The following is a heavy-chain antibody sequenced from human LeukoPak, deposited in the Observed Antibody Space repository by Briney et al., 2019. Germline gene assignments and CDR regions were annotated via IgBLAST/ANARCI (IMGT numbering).Heavy chain of an antibody. CDR3: ATSTTVSDWYFDL. V-gene: IGHV4-39*01. Sequence: SETLSLTCTVSGGSISSTTYDWSWLRQPPGKGLEWIGSIYYSGSTYYSPSLKSRVTISVDASKNQFSLKLSSVTAADTAVYYCATSTTVSDWYFDLWGRGTLVTVSS. CDR2: IYYSGST. D-gene: IGHD1-26*01. J-gene: IGHJ2*01. CDR1: GGSISSTTYD.